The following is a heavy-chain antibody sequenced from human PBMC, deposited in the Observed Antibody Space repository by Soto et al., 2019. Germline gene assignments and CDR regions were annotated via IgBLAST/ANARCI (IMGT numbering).Heavy chain of an antibody. D-gene: IGHD3-3*01. Sequence: GGSLRLSCAASGFTFSSYGMHWVRQAPGKGLEWVAVISYDGSNKYYADSVKGRFTISRDNSKNTLYLQMNSLRAEDTAVYYCARDHGSITIFGVVIHPYYYGMDVWGQGTTVTVSS. CDR2: ISYDGSNK. V-gene: IGHV3-30*03. CDR3: ARDHGSITIFGVVIHPYYYGMDV. CDR1: GFTFSSYG. J-gene: IGHJ6*02.